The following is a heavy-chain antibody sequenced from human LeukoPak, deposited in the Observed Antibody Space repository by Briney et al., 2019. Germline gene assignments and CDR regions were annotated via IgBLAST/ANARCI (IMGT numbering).Heavy chain of an antibody. V-gene: IGHV1-46*01. CDR2: INPSGGST. J-gene: IGHJ6*02. CDR1: GYTFTSYY. CDR3: ASIRTHSSLRFLEWSPYYYYYGMDV. D-gene: IGHD3-3*01. Sequence: ASVKVSCKASGYTFTSYYMHWVRQAPGQGLEWMGIINPSGGSTSYAQKFQGRVTMTRDTSTSTVYMELSSLRSEDTAVYYCASIRTHSSLRFLEWSPYYYYYGMDVWGQGTTVTVSS.